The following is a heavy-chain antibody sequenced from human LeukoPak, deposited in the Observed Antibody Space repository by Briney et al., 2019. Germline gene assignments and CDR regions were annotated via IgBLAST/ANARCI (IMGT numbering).Heavy chain of an antibody. V-gene: IGHV1-18*01. CDR2: ISAYNGNT. CDR3: ARDPPCRHVLGYFDWLLPYDAFDI. D-gene: IGHD3-9*01. Sequence: ASVKVSCKASGYTFTSYGISWVRQAPGQGLEWMGWISAYNGNTNYAQKLQGRVTMTTDTSTSTAYMELRSLRSDDTAVYYCARDPPCRHVLGYFDWLLPYDAFDIWGQGTMVTVSS. J-gene: IGHJ3*02. CDR1: GYTFTSYG.